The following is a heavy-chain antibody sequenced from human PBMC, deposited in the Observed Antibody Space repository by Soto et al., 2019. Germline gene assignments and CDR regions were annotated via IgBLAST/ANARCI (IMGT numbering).Heavy chain of an antibody. Sequence: QVQLVESGGGVVQPGRSLRLSCAASGFTFSSYAMHWVRQAPGKGLEWVAVISYDGSNKYYADSVKGRFTISRDNSKNTLYLQMNSLRAEGTAVYYCARDTYGDYSDWFDPWGQGTLVTVSS. D-gene: IGHD4-17*01. CDR3: ARDTYGDYSDWFDP. CDR2: ISYDGSNK. V-gene: IGHV3-30-3*01. J-gene: IGHJ5*02. CDR1: GFTFSSYA.